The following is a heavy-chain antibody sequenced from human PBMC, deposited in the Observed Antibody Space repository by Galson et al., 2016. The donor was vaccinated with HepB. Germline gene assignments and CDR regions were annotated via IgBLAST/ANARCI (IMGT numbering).Heavy chain of an antibody. J-gene: IGHJ4*02. V-gene: IGHV2-5*02. CDR2: IYWDGDK. CDR1: GFSLSSSGVG. Sequence: PALVKPSQTLTLTCTFSGFSLSSSGVGVGWIRQPPGKALEWLAIIYWDGDKRYSPSLKRRLTITKDTTKNQVVLTMTNKYPVDTATYYCAHRGRYYDSSTYYFLGAGFDYWGQGTLVTVSS. CDR3: AHRGRYYDSSTYYFLGAGFDY. D-gene: IGHD3-22*01.